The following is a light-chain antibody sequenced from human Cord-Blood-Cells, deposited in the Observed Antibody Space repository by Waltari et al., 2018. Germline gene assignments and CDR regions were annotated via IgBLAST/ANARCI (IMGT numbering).Light chain of an antibody. CDR2: DAS. Sequence: DIQMTLSHSTLSASVGERVTITCRASQSLSSWLAWYQQKPGKAPKLLIYDASSLESGVPARFSGSGSGTEFTLTISRLQPDDFATYYCQQYNSYSGTFGQGTKVEIK. CDR1: QSLSSW. CDR3: QQYNSYSGT. J-gene: IGKJ1*01. V-gene: IGKV1-5*01.